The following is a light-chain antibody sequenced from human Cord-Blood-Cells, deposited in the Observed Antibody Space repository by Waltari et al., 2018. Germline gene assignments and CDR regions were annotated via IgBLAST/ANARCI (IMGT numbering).Light chain of an antibody. V-gene: IGKV1-33*01. Sequence: DIQMTQSPSSLSASVGDRVTITCQASQDISNYLNWYQQKPGKAPKLLIYDASNLETGVPSRFSGSGSGTDFTFTISSLQPEDIATYYCQQYDNLPPNFAFGGGTKVEIK. CDR3: QQYDNLPPNFA. CDR2: DAS. CDR1: QDISNY. J-gene: IGKJ4*01.